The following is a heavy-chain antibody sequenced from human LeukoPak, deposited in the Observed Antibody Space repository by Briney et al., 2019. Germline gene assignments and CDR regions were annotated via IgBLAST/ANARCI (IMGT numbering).Heavy chain of an antibody. D-gene: IGHD2-8*02. J-gene: IGHJ6*03. Sequence: ASVKVSCKASGGTFSSYAISWVRQAPGQGLEWMGGIIPIFGTANYAQKFQGRVTITTDESTSTAYMELSSLRSEDTAVYYCASRIGGVYYYMDVWGKGTTVTVSS. CDR2: IIPIFGTA. CDR3: ASRIGGVYYYMDV. V-gene: IGHV1-69*05. CDR1: GGTFSSYA.